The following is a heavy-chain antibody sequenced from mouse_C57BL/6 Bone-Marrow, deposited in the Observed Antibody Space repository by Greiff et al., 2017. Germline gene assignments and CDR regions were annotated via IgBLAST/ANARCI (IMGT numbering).Heavy chain of an antibody. CDR2: IYPRSGNT. V-gene: IGHV1-81*01. D-gene: IGHD1-1*01. CDR3: ARPYYGSSYWYFDV. J-gene: IGHJ1*03. Sequence: QVQLQQSGAELARPGASVKLSCKASGYTFTSYGISWVKQRTGQGLEWIGEIYPRSGNTYYNEKFKGKATLTADKSSSTAYMELRSLTSEDSAVYFCARPYYGSSYWYFDVWGTGTTVTGSS. CDR1: GYTFTSYG.